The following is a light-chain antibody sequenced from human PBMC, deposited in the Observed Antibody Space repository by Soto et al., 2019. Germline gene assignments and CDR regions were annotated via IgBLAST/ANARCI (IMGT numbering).Light chain of an antibody. CDR2: DAS. CDR1: QDISNY. V-gene: IGKV1-33*01. J-gene: IGKJ2*01. CDR3: QQYDNLPPDT. Sequence: DIQMTQSPSSLSASVGDRVTITCQASQDISNYLNWYQQKPGKAPKLLIYDASNLETGVPSRFSGSGSGTDFTSTISSLQPEDIATYFCQQYDNLPPDTFCQGTKLEIK.